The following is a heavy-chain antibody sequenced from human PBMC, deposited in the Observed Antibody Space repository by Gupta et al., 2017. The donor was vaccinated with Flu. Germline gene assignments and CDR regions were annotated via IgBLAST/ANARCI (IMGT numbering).Heavy chain of an antibody. CDR3: ARGQRYCSSTSCYTGFDY. V-gene: IGHV4-34*01. J-gene: IGHJ4*02. CDR2: INHSGST. Sequence: QVQLQQWGAGLLKPSETLSLTCAVYGGSFSGYYWSWIRQPPGKGLEWIGEINHSGSTNYNPSLKSRVTISVDTSKNQFSLKLSSVTAADTAVYYCARGQRYCSSTSCYTGFDYWGQGTLVTVSS. CDR1: GGSFSGYY. D-gene: IGHD2-2*02.